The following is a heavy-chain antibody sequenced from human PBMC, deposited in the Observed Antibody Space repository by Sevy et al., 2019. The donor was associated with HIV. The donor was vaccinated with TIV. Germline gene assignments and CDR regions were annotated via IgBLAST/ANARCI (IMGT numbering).Heavy chain of an antibody. CDR3: ARSLIAVAGTYGMDI. V-gene: IGHV3-30*04. D-gene: IGHD6-19*01. Sequence: GGSLRLSCAASAFTFSNSAMRWVRQAPGKGLEWVALISSDGGSDYYADSVKGRFTISRDNSKNTLYLQMNSLRPEDTAVYYCARSLIAVAGTYGMDIWGQGTTVTVSS. J-gene: IGHJ6*02. CDR2: ISSDGGSD. CDR1: AFTFSNSA.